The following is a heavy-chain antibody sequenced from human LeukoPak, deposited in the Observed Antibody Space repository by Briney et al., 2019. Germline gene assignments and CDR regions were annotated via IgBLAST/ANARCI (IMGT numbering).Heavy chain of an antibody. CDR1: GFTFSGSA. V-gene: IGHV3-73*01. Sequence: GGSLRLSCAASGFTFSGSAMHWVRQASGKGLEWVGRIRSKANSYATAYAASVKGRFTISRDDSKNTAYLQMNSLKTEDTAVYYCTIGYSSSWKGGFDYWGQGTLVTVSS. CDR3: TIGYSSSWKGGFDY. D-gene: IGHD6-13*01. CDR2: IRSKANSYAT. J-gene: IGHJ4*02.